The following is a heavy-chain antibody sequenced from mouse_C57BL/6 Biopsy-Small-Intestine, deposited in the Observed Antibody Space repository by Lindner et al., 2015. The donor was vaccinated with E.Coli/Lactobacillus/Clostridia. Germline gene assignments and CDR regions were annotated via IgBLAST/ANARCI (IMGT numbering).Heavy chain of an antibody. CDR1: GYSFTGNW. CDR2: MNPANGVT. CDR3: AFNRDGYNKFLTDY. J-gene: IGHJ4*01. Sequence: SVKVSCKASGYSFTGNWIHWVRQAPGQGLEWVGRMNPANGVTNSGQKFQGRVTMTRDTSTSTAYMELSSLRSDDSAMYYCAFNRDGYNKFLTDYWGQGTLVTVSS. D-gene: IGHD2-3*01. V-gene: IGHV1-74*01.